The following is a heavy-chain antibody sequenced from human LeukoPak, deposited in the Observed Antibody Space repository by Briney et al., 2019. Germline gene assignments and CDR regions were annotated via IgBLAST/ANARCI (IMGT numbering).Heavy chain of an antibody. CDR1: GFTVSSNY. V-gene: IGHV3-53*01. CDR3: ARDDSSGPPTH. CDR2: IYSGGST. Sequence: GGSPRLSCAASGFTVSSNYMSWVRQAPGKGLEWVSVIYSGGSTYYADSVKGRFTISRDNSKNTLYLQMNSLRAEDTAVYYCARDDSSGPPTHWGQGTLVTVSS. J-gene: IGHJ4*02. D-gene: IGHD3-22*01.